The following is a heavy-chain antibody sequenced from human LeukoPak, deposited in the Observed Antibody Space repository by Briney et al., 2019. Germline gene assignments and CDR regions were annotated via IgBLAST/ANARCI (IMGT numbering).Heavy chain of an antibody. D-gene: IGHD3-22*01. CDR3: ARLRGVYYYDSSGYTDY. J-gene: IGHJ4*02. CDR1: GFTFSSYA. Sequence: GGSLRLSCAAYGFTFSSYAMHWVRQAPGKGLEWVAVISYDGSNKYYADSVKGRFTISRDNSKNTLYLQMNSLRAEDTAVYYCARLRGVYYYDSSGYTDYWGQGTLVTVSS. CDR2: ISYDGSNK. V-gene: IGHV3-30*04.